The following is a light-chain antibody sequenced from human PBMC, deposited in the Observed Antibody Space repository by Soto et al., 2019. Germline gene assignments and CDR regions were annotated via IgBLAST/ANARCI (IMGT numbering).Light chain of an antibody. Sequence: EVVMAQSPATLSVSPGATATLSCRARHNFAGNYLAWHQQKPGQAPRLLIYGASSRATGIPYRFSGSGSGTDFTLTISSLEPEDFAVYYCQQYGSTPLTFGGGTKVDIK. V-gene: IGKV3-20*01. CDR3: QQYGSTPLT. J-gene: IGKJ4*01. CDR1: HNFAGNY. CDR2: GAS.